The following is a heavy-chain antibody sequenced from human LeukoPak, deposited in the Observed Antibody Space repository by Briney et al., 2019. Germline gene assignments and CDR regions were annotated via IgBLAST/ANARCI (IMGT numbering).Heavy chain of an antibody. CDR3: AREVGTLQGWFDP. V-gene: IGHV3-7*04. D-gene: IGHD3-10*01. CDR2: IKQDGSEK. J-gene: IGHJ5*02. CDR1: GFTFSSYW. Sequence: GGSLRLSCAASGFTFSSYWMSWVRQAPGKGLEWVANIKQDGSEKHYVDSVKGRFTISRDNAKNSLYLQMNSLRAEDTAVYYCAREVGTLQGWFDPWGQGTLVTVSS.